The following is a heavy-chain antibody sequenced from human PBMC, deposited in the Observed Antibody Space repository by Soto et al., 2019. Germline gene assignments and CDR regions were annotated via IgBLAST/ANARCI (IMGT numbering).Heavy chain of an antibody. V-gene: IGHV1-2*02. CDR1: GENFTANY. D-gene: IGHD1-26*01. J-gene: IGHJ4*02. CDR3: ARYWAKGGGSAGFDY. CDR2: INPQSGGT. Sequence: ASVKVSCKASGENFTANYLHCVRQAPGQGVEWMGWINPQSGGTKYPPKFQGRLTMIRATSLSTVYMTLTRLTSDDTAVYYCARYWAKGGGSAGFDYWGQGALVTVSS.